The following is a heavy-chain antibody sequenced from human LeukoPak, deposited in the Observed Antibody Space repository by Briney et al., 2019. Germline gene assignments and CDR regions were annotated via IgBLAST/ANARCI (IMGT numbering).Heavy chain of an antibody. Sequence: SETLSLTCTVSGGSISSSNYYWGWIRQPPGMGLVWIGSIYYSGSTYYNPSLKSRVTISVDTSKNQFSLKLSSVTAADTAVYYCARRLYSPGNYYYMDVWGKGTTVTVS. CDR3: ARRLYSPGNYYYMDV. CDR2: IYYSGST. D-gene: IGHD2-2*02. CDR1: GGSISSSNYY. V-gene: IGHV4-39*01. J-gene: IGHJ6*03.